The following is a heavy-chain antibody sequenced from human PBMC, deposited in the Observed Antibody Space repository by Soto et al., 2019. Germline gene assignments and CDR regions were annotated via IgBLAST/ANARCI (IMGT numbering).Heavy chain of an antibody. CDR1: GFIFRNFG. D-gene: IGHD1-26*01. V-gene: IGHV3-7*05. CDR2: IKEDGSEK. J-gene: IGHJ4*02. Sequence: GGSLRLSCAASGFIFRNFGMHWVRRAPGKGLEWVANIKEDGSEKYYVDSVEGRFTISRDNAKKSLYLQMNSLRAEDTALYYCARGGSHSSDSWGQGALVTVSS. CDR3: ARGGSHSSDS.